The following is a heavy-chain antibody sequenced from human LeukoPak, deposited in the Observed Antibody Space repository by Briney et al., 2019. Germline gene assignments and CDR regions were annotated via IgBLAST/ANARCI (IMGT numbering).Heavy chain of an antibody. V-gene: IGHV4-59*01. D-gene: IGHD2-21*02. J-gene: IGHJ4*02. CDR3: ARGIVVVTEDYFDY. Sequence: SQTLSLTCTVSGGSISSYYWSWIRQPPGKGLEWIGYISYSGSTNYNPSLKSRVTISVDTSKNQFSLKLSSVTAADTAVYYCARGIVVVTEDYFDYWGQGTLVIVSS. CDR2: ISYSGST. CDR1: GGSISSYY.